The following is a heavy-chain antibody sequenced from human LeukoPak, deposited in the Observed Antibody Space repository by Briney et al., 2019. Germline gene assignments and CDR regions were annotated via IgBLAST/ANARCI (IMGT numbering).Heavy chain of an antibody. V-gene: IGHV1-46*01. J-gene: IGHJ4*02. CDR3: ARDQGIVVVPAAMGFDY. CDR2: INPSGGST. Sequence: ASVKVSCKASGYTFTSYYMHWVRQAPGQGLEWMGIINPSGGSTSYAQKFQGRVTMTRDMSTGTVYMELSSLRPEDTAVYYCARDQGIVVVPAAMGFDYWGQGTLVTVSS. D-gene: IGHD2-2*01. CDR1: GYTFTSYY.